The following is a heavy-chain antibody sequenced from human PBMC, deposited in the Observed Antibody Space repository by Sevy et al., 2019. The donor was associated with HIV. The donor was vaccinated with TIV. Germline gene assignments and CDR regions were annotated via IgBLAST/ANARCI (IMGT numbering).Heavy chain of an antibody. CDR3: ARLAVPRISSSGTYYNHGWFDV. J-gene: IGHJ5*02. Sequence: SETLSLTCTVSGYSISSGYLWAWIRQPPGRGLEWIGRIYHSGSTYYNSSLTSRVTISVDTSKNQFSLKLSSVTAADTVVYYCARLAVPRISSSGTYYNHGWFDVWGQGILVTVSS. D-gene: IGHD3-10*01. CDR2: IYHSGST. V-gene: IGHV4-38-2*02. CDR1: GYSISSGYL.